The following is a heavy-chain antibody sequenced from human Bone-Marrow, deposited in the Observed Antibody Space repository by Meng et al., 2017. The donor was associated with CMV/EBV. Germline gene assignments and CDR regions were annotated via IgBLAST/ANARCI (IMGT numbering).Heavy chain of an antibody. Sequence: GESLKISCAASGFIVSSNYMSWVRQAPGKGLEWVSVIYSDGTTYTADSLKGRFTISRDNFKNTVYLQMNSLRAEDTVIYYCARGVWAGVPLEYLQHWGQGTLVTVSS. CDR2: IYSDGTT. J-gene: IGHJ1*01. D-gene: IGHD2-8*01. CDR1: GFIVSSNY. V-gene: IGHV3-53*01. CDR3: ARGVWAGVPLEYLQH.